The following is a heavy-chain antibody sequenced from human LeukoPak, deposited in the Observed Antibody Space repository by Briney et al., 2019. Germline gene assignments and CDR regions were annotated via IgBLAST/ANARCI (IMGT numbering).Heavy chain of an antibody. CDR3: ARALSYSGRSDI. CDR2: ISYSGST. V-gene: IGHV4-59*01. CDR1: GGSISSYY. D-gene: IGHD1-26*01. Sequence: SETLSLTCTVSGGSISSYYWSWIRQPPGKGLGWIGYISYSGSTNYNPSLKSRVTISVDTSKNQFSLKLTSVTAADTAVYFCARALSYSGRSDIWGQGTVVTVSS. J-gene: IGHJ3*02.